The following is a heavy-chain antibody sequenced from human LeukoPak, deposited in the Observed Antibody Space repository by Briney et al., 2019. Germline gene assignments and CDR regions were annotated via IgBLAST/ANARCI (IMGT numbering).Heavy chain of an antibody. V-gene: IGHV3-48*03. D-gene: IGHD3-22*01. J-gene: IGHJ4*02. CDR2: ISSSGTVI. CDR1: GFTFSTYE. CDR3: ASPRRGGYYYVFDFDY. Sequence: GGSLRLSCAASGFTFSTYEMNWVRQAPGKGLEWVSYISSSGTVIYYADSVKGRFTISRDNAKNSLYLQMNSLRAEDTAVYYCASPRRGGYYYVFDFDYWGQGTLVTVSS.